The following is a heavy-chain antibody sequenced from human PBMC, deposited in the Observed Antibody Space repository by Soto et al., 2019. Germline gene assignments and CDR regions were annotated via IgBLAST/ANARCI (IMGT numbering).Heavy chain of an antibody. CDR2: IYYSGST. CDR3: ARDRPPRGYSGYVFAMDV. J-gene: IGHJ6*02. V-gene: IGHV4-59*01. Sequence: SETLSLTCTVPGGSISSYYWSWIRQPPGKGLEWIGYIYYSGSTNYNPSLKSRVTISVDTSKNQFSLKLSSVTAADTAVYYCARDRPPRGYSGYVFAMDVWGQGTTVTVSS. CDR1: GGSISSYY. D-gene: IGHD5-12*01.